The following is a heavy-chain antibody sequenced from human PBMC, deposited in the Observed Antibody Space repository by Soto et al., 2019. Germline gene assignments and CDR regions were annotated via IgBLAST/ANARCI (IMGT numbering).Heavy chain of an antibody. D-gene: IGHD6-13*01. Sequence: ASVKVSFKASGYTFTSYDINWVRQATGQGLEWMGWVNPNSGNTGYAQKFQGRVTMTRNTSISTAYMELSSLRSEDTAVYYCARGRRRKQLVDRKDDYWGQGTLVTVSS. CDR2: VNPNSGNT. J-gene: IGHJ4*02. V-gene: IGHV1-8*01. CDR1: GYTFTSYD. CDR3: ARGRRRKQLVDRKDDY.